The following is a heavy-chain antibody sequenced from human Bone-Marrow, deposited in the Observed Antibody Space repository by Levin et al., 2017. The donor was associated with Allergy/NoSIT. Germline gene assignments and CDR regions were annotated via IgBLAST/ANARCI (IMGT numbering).Heavy chain of an antibody. CDR1: GFSFNNYW. V-gene: IGHV3-7*01. CDR2: IREDENEI. D-gene: IGHD4-23*01. CDR3: VRDRDYGGNFDL. Sequence: GGSLRLSCVASGFSFNNYWMAWVRQAPGKGLEWVANIREDENEIYYVDSVEGRFTISRDNAKNSLFLQMTGLRAEDTALYYCVRDRDYGGNFDLWGQGTLVIVSS. J-gene: IGHJ4*02.